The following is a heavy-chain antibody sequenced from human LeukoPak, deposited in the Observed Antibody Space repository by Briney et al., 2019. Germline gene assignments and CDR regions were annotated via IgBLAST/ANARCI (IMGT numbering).Heavy chain of an antibody. Sequence: TSETLSLTCTVSGASVSSSTYFWGWIRQPPGKGLEWIGSIYYSGSTYYNPSLKSRVTISVDTSKNQFSLKLSSVTAADTAVYYCARAPGMGSSSWSRGLSYYFDYWGQGTLVTVSS. CDR3: ARAPGMGSSSWSRGLSYYFDY. CDR1: GASVSSSTYF. CDR2: IYYSGST. D-gene: IGHD6-13*01. V-gene: IGHV4-39*07. J-gene: IGHJ4*02.